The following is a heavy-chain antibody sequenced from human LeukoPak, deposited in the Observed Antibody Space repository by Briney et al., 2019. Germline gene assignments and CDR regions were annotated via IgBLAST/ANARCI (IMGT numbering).Heavy chain of an antibody. CDR1: GGSISSSGYY. Sequence: PSETPSLTCTVSGGSISSSGYYWGWIRQPPGKGLEWIGSFYYSGSPYYSPSLKSRVTISVDTSNNQFSLNLRSVTAADTAVYYCATTTSGGDAFDIWGQGTMVTVSS. CDR2: FYYSGSP. J-gene: IGHJ3*02. CDR3: ATTTSGGDAFDI. V-gene: IGHV4-39*07. D-gene: IGHD1-26*01.